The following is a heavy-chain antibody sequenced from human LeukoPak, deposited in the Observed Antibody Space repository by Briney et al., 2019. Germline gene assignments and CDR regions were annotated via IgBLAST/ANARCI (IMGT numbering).Heavy chain of an antibody. CDR2: ITSGGTI. V-gene: IGHV3-48*02. CDR3: ARDRGIATYYFDY. Sequence: PGESLRLSCAASGFTFSSYGMSWVRQAPGKGLEWLSHITSGGTIYYADSVKGRFTISRDNAKSSLYLQMSSLRDEDTAVYYCARDRGIATYYFDYWGQGTLVTVSS. J-gene: IGHJ4*02. D-gene: IGHD6-13*01. CDR1: GFTFSSYG.